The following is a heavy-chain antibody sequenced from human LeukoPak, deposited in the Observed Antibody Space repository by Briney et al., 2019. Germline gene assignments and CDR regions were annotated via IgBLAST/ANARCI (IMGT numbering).Heavy chain of an antibody. CDR1: GGSFSGYY. J-gene: IGHJ6*02. CDR2: INHSGST. CDR3: ARDEFTPRGYYYYYYGMDV. V-gene: IGHV4-34*01. D-gene: IGHD2-15*01. Sequence: SETLSLTCAVYGGSFSGYYWSWIRQPPGKGLEWIGEINHSGSTNYNPSLKSRVTISVDTSKNQFSLKLSSVTAADTAVYYCARDEFTPRGYYYYYYGMDVWGQGTTVTVSS.